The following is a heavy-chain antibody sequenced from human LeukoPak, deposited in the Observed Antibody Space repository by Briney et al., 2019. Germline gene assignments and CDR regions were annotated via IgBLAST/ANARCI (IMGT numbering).Heavy chain of an antibody. CDR2: ISSSGSNYI. Sequence: GGSLRLSCAASGFTFSSYEMNWVRQAPGKGLEWVSYISSSGSNYIYYADSVKGRFTISRDNAKNSLYLQMNSLRAEDTAVYYCARDPSSGWYLKGWFDPWGQGTLVTVSS. CDR3: ARDPSSGWYLKGWFDP. J-gene: IGHJ5*02. CDR1: GFTFSSYE. V-gene: IGHV3-48*03. D-gene: IGHD6-19*01.